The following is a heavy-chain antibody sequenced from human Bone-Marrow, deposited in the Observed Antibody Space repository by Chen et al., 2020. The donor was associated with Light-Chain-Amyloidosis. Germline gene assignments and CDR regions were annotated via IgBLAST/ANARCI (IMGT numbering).Heavy chain of an antibody. J-gene: IGHJ4*02. V-gene: IGHV3-48*03. Sequence: EVQLVESGGGLVQPGGSLRLSCAASGFTFSSYEMNWVRQAPGKGLEWVSYISSGGSTIYYADSVKGRFTISRDNAKNSLYLQMNSLRAEDTAVYYCARAKTGYSSGWLMGVVPDYWGQGTLVTVSS. D-gene: IGHD6-19*01. CDR3: ARAKTGYSSGWLMGVVPDY. CDR2: ISSGGSTI. CDR1: GFTFSSYE.